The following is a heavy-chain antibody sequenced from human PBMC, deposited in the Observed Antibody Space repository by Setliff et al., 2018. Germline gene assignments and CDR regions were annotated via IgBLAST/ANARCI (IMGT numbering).Heavy chain of an antibody. Sequence: SETLSLTCTVSGGSISSDYWSWIRQSPGKGLEWLGYAFHTGKTDYNPSLMSRVIISIDMSRKQFSLKLSSVTAADTAMYFCARGGYNSRSGYSAYYYDYWGQGALVTVPQ. CDR3: ARGGYNSRSGYSAYYYDY. J-gene: IGHJ4*02. CDR2: AFHTGKT. CDR1: GGSISSDY. V-gene: IGHV4-59*03. D-gene: IGHD3-3*01.